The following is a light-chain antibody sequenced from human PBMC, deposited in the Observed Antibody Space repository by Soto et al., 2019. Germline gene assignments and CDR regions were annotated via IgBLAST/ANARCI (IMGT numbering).Light chain of an antibody. CDR2: GAS. J-gene: IGKJ2*01. CDR3: QQYNNWPPIT. V-gene: IGKV3-15*01. CDR1: QRVSSN. Sequence: EIVMTQSTATLSVSPGERATLSCRASQRVSSNLAWYQQKPGQAPRLLIYGASTRATVIPARFSGSGSGTEFTLTISSLQSEDFAVYYCQQYNNWPPITFGQGTKLEIK.